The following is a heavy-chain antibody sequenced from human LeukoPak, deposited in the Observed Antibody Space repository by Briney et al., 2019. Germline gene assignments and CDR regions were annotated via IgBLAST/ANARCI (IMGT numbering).Heavy chain of an antibody. J-gene: IGHJ5*02. CDR1: GDSISSSSYY. D-gene: IGHD6-25*01. Sequence: PSETLSLTCTVSGDSISSSSYYWGWVRQPPGKGLEWIGSIYYSGSTHHNPTLKSRVTISVDTSKNQFSLKLSSVTAADTAVYYCARGAYPSAWFDPWGQGTLVTVSS. V-gene: IGHV4-39*07. CDR2: IYYSGST. CDR3: ARGAYPSAWFDP.